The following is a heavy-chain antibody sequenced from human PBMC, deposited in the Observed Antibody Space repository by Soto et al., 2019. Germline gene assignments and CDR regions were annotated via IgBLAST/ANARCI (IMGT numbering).Heavy chain of an antibody. CDR2: IRSKAYGGTT. CDR3: TKDGGNYYGSGSYNWFDP. J-gene: IGHJ5*02. D-gene: IGHD3-10*01. CDR1: GFTFGDYA. Sequence: GGSLRLSCTASGFTFGDYAMSWFRQAPGKGLEWVGFIRSKAYGGTTEYAASVKGRFTISRDDSKSIAYLQMNSLKTEDTAVYYCTKDGGNYYGSGSYNWFDPWGQGTLVTVSS. V-gene: IGHV3-49*03.